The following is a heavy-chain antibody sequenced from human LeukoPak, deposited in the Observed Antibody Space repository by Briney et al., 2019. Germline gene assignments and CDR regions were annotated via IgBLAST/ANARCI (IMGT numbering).Heavy chain of an antibody. Sequence: ASVKVSCKASGYTFTSYGISWVRQAPGQGLEWTGWISAYNGNTNYAQKLQGRVTMTTDTSTSTAYMELRSLRSDDTAVYYCARAPLEVVVPAVPYYYYYGMDVWGQGTTVTVSS. CDR3: ARAPLEVVVPAVPYYYYYGMDV. J-gene: IGHJ6*02. CDR2: ISAYNGNT. CDR1: GYTFTSYG. D-gene: IGHD2-2*01. V-gene: IGHV1-18*01.